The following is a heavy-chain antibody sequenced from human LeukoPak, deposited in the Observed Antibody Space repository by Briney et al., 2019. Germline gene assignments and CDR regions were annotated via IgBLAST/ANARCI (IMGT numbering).Heavy chain of an antibody. CDR2: INAGNGNT. J-gene: IGHJ4*02. D-gene: IGHD6-13*01. Sequence: ASVTVSCKASGYTFTSYAMHWVRQAPGQRLEWMGWINAGNGNTKYSQKFQGRVTITRDTSASTAYMELSSLRSEDTAVYYCARDPDSSWYYFDYWGQGTLVTVSS. V-gene: IGHV1-3*01. CDR3: ARDPDSSWYYFDY. CDR1: GYTFTSYA.